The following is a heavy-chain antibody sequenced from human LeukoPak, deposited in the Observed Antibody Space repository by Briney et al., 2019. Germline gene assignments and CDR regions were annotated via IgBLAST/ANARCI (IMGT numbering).Heavy chain of an antibody. CDR2: ISWNSGSI. Sequence: PGRSLRLSCAASGFTFDDYAMHWVRQAPGKGLEWVSGISWNSGSIGYADSVKGRFTISRDNSKNTLYLQMNSLRAEDTAVYYCAKDGPIYDFWSGSQHWGQGTLVTVSS. V-gene: IGHV3-9*01. J-gene: IGHJ1*01. CDR1: GFTFDDYA. D-gene: IGHD3-3*01. CDR3: AKDGPIYDFWSGSQH.